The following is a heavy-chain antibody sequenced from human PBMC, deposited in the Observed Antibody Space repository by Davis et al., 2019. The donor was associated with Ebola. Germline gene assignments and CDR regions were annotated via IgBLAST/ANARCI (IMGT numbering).Heavy chain of an antibody. CDR2: IYPDDSDI. D-gene: IGHD1-7*01. V-gene: IGHV5-51*01. J-gene: IGHJ4*02. CDR1: GYTFANYW. Sequence: GESLKISCEGLGYTFANYWIGWVRQMPGKGLEWMGIIYPDDSDIRYSPSFQGQVTISADKSISTAYLQWSSLKASDTAMYYCARSSWNYGSHFDYWGQGTLVTVSS. CDR3: ARSSWNYGSHFDY.